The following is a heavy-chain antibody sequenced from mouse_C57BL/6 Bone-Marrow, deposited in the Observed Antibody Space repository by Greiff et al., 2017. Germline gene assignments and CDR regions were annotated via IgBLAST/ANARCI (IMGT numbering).Heavy chain of an antibody. CDR2: IWSGGST. CDR1: GFSLTSYG. J-gene: IGHJ3*01. V-gene: IGHV2-2*01. D-gene: IGHD2-3*01. CDR3: ARNRHDGTFAFAY. Sequence: VHLVESGPGLVQPSQSLSITCTVSGFSLTSYGVHWVRQSPGKGLEWLGVIWSGGSTDYNAAFISRLSISKDNSKSQVFLKMNRLQADDTAIYYCARNRHDGTFAFAYWGQVTLVTVSS.